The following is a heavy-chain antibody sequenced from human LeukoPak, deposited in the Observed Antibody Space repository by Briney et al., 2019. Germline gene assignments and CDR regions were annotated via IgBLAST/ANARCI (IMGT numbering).Heavy chain of an antibody. J-gene: IGHJ4*02. CDR2: ISSSGSTI. D-gene: IGHD6-19*01. Sequence: GGSLRLSCAASGFTFSSYEMNWVRQAPGKGLEWVSYISSSGSTIYYADSVKGRFTISRDNAKNSLYLQMNSLRAEDTAVYYCARRGSGGWYDYWGQGTLVTVSS. CDR1: GFTFSSYE. V-gene: IGHV3-48*03. CDR3: ARRGSGGWYDY.